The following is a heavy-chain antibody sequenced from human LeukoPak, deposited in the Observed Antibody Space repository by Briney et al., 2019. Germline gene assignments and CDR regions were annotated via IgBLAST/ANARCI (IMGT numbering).Heavy chain of an antibody. V-gene: IGHV3-21*01. CDR2: ISSSSSYI. Sequence: GGSLRLSCAASGFTFSSYSMNWVRQAPGKGLEWVSSISSSSSYIYYADSVKGRFTISRDNAKNSLYLQMNSLRAEDTAVYYCASRGGDSSGYYYFDYWGQGTLVTVSS. J-gene: IGHJ4*02. D-gene: IGHD3-22*01. CDR3: ASRGGDSSGYYYFDY. CDR1: GFTFSSYS.